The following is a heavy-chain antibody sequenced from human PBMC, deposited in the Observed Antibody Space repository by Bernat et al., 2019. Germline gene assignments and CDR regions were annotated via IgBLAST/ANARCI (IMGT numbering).Heavy chain of an antibody. D-gene: IGHD4/OR15-4a*01. Sequence: EVQLVESGGGLVQPGGSLRLSCAASGFTFSSYWMHWVRQAPGKGLVWVSRINSDGSSTSYAASVKGRFTISRDNAKTTLYLQMNSLRAEDTAVYYCARDPGAYYYYMDFWGKGTTVTVSS. CDR3: ARDPGAYYYYMDF. J-gene: IGHJ6*03. CDR2: INSDGSST. V-gene: IGHV3-74*01. CDR1: GFTFSSYW.